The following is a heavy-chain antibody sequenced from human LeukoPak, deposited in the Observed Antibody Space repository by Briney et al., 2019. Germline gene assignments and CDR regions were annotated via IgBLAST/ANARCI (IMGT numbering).Heavy chain of an antibody. V-gene: IGHV1-18*01. CDR3: ARGAGDWNYVYYYYMDV. Sequence: ASVKVSCKASGYTFTSYGISWVRQAPGQGLEWMGWISAYNGNTNYAQKLQGRVTMTTDTSTSTAYMELRSLRSDDTAVYYCARGAGDWNYVYYYYMDVWGKGTTVTVSS. J-gene: IGHJ6*03. CDR1: GYTFTSYG. D-gene: IGHD1-7*01. CDR2: ISAYNGNT.